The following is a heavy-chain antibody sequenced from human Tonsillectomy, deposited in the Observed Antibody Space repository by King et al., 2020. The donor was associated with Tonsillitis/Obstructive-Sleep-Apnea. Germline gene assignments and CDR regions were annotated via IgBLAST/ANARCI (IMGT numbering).Heavy chain of an antibody. J-gene: IGHJ6*03. Sequence: VQLVESGGGVVKPGRSLRVSCAASGFTFSSYSMHWVRQAPGKGMEWVAIISYDGSNKYYADSVKGRFTISRDNSKNTLYLRMNSLRAEDTAMYYCARDARDHDYYYMDVWGKGTTVTVSS. CDR1: GFTFSSYS. CDR2: ISYDGSNK. CDR3: ARDARDHDYYYMDV. V-gene: IGHV3-30*04.